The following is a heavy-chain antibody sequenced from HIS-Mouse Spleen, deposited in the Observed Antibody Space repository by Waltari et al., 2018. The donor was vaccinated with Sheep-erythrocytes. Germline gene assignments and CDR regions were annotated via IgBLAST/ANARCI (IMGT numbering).Heavy chain of an antibody. D-gene: IGHD3-3*01. Sequence: EVQLVQSVAEVKKPGESLKISCKGSGYSFTSYWVGWVRQMPGKGLEWMGIIYPGDSETRYSPSFQGQVTISADKSINTAMYYCARGPVLRFLEWLPTDAFDIWGQGTMVTVSS. CDR2: IYPGDSET. V-gene: IGHV5-51*03. J-gene: IGHJ3*02. CDR1: GYSFTSYW. CDR3: TDAFDI.